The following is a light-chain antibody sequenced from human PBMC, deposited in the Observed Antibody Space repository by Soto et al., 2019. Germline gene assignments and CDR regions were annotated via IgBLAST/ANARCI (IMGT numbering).Light chain of an antibody. V-gene: IGLV3-21*02. CDR1: NIGSKS. CDR3: QVWDIDSDHVV. Sequence: SYELTQPPSVTVAPGQTARITCGGTNIGSKSVHWYQQRPGQAPVVVVYVDGSDRPSGIPERFSGSSSGMTATLTIGRVEAGDEADYYCQVWDIDSDHVVFGVGTKLTVL. CDR2: VDGS. J-gene: IGLJ2*01.